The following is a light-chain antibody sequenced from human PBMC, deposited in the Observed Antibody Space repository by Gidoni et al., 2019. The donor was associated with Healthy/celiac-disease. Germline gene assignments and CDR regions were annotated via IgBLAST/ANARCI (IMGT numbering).Light chain of an antibody. Sequence: DIQMTQSPSSLSASVADRVTITCRASQGISNYLAWYQQKPGKVPKLLIYAASTLQSGVPSRFSGSGSGTDFTLTISSLQPEDVATYYCQKYNSAPTWTFGQGTKVEIK. CDR2: AAS. CDR1: QGISNY. V-gene: IGKV1-27*01. J-gene: IGKJ1*01. CDR3: QKYNSAPTWT.